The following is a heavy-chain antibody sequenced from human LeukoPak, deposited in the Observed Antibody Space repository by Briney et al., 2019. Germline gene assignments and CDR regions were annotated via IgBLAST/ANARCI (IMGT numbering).Heavy chain of an antibody. CDR1: GGSFSGYY. D-gene: IGHD4-17*01. Sequence: PSETLSLTCAVYGGSFSGYYWSWIRQPPGKGPEWIGEINHSGSTNYNPSLKSRVTISVDTSKNQFSLKLSSVTAADTAVYYCARVADYGDYEVWYFDLWGRGTLVTVSS. J-gene: IGHJ2*01. CDR3: ARVADYGDYEVWYFDL. V-gene: IGHV4-34*01. CDR2: INHSGST.